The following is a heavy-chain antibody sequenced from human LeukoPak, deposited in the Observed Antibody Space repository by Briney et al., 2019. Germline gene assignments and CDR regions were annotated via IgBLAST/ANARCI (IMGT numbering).Heavy chain of an antibody. Sequence: SQTLSLPCAVSGGSISGGGYSWSWIRQPPGKGLEWIGYIYHSGSTYYNPSLKSRVTISVDRSKNQFSLKLSSVTAADTAVYYCARVAVNWFDPWGQGTLVTVSS. CDR2: IYHSGST. D-gene: IGHD4-17*01. CDR1: GGSISGGGYS. CDR3: ARVAVNWFDP. V-gene: IGHV4-30-2*01. J-gene: IGHJ5*02.